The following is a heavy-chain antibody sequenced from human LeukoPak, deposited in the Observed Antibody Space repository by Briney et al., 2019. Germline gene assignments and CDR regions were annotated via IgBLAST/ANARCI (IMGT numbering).Heavy chain of an antibody. Sequence: GGSLRLSCAASGFTFDDYAMHWVRQAPGKGLEWVSGISWNSGSIGYADSVKGRFTISRDNAKNSLYLQMNSLRAEDTALYYCAKDSDYYGSGSYAFDIWGQGTMVAVSS. CDR3: AKDSDYYGSGSYAFDI. J-gene: IGHJ3*02. CDR2: ISWNSGSI. V-gene: IGHV3-9*01. D-gene: IGHD3-10*01. CDR1: GFTFDDYA.